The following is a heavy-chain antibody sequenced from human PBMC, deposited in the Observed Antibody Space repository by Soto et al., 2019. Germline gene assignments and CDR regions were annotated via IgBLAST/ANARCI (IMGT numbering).Heavy chain of an antibody. D-gene: IGHD3-10*01. CDR3: ARGRGSGSYAQDF. CDR1: GFTFSSYW. CDR2: INADGSTT. Sequence: EVQLVESGGGLVQPGGSLRLSCAASGFTFSSYWMHWVRQAPGKGLVWVSRINADGSTTNYADSVKGRFTISRDNAKNTLFLQMNSLRAEDTALYYCARGRGSGSYAQDFWGQGTTVTVSS. J-gene: IGHJ6*02. V-gene: IGHV3-74*01.